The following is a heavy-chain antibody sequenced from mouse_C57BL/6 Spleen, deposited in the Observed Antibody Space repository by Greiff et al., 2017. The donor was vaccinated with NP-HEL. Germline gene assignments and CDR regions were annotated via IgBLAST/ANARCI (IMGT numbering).Heavy chain of an antibody. D-gene: IGHD1-1*01. J-gene: IGHJ2*01. CDR3: ARSAYYGSRIPDY. Sequence: VHLVESGPELVKPGASVKISCKASGYAFSSSWMNWVKQRPGKGLEWIGRIYPGDGDTNYNGKFKGKATLTADKSSSTAYMQLSSLTSEDSAVYFCARSAYYGSRIPDYWGQGTTLTVSS. V-gene: IGHV1-82*01. CDR2: IYPGDGDT. CDR1: GYAFSSSW.